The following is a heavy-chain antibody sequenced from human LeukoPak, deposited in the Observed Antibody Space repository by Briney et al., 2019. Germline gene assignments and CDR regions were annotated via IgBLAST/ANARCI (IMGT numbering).Heavy chain of an antibody. Sequence: GGSLRLSCKASGFTVSSYYMSWVRQAPGKGLEWVALIYSGGNTDYADSVKGRFTISRDDSKNTLYIQMNSLRAEDTGVYYCAREPPVWRESLPSRHFDYWGQGTLVTVSS. V-gene: IGHV3-53*01. J-gene: IGHJ4*02. CDR3: AREPPVWRESLPSRHFDY. D-gene: IGHD1-26*01. CDR1: GFTVSSYY. CDR2: IYSGGNT.